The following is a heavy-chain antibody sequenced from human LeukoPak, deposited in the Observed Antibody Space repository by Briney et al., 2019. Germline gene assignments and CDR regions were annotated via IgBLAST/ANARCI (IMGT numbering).Heavy chain of an antibody. D-gene: IGHD1-26*01. V-gene: IGHV3-7*01. CDR2: IKQDGSER. J-gene: IGHJ5*02. Sequence: GGSLRLSCAASGFTFSSFWMSWVRQAPGKGLEWVANIKQDGSERYYVDSVKGRFTISRDNANNSLYLQVNSLRAEDTAVYYCAKGARVGVSNFFDPWGQGTLVTVSS. CDR3: AKGARVGVSNFFDP. CDR1: GFTFSSFW.